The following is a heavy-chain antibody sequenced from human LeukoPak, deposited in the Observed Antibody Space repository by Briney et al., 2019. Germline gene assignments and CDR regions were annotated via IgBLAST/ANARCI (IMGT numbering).Heavy chain of an antibody. CDR1: GYTFSSYG. CDR3: ARDQFVGGYDY. CDR2: INAYNGNT. J-gene: IGHJ4*02. D-gene: IGHD5-12*01. Sequence: ASVKVSCKASGYTFSSYGISWVRQAPGQGLEWMGWINAYNGNTNYAQKFQGRVTMTTDTSTSTVYMELRSLRSDDTAVYYCARDQFVGGYDYWGQGTLVTVSS. V-gene: IGHV1-18*01.